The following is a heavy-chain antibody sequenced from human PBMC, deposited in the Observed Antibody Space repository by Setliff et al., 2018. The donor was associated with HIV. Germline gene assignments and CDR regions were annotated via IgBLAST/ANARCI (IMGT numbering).Heavy chain of an antibody. D-gene: IGHD3-22*01. V-gene: IGHV1-69*13. J-gene: IGHJ1*01. CDR1: GGSFSSYG. Sequence: GASVKVSCKASGGSFSSYGLSWVRQAPGQGLEWMGGIMPIFGTANYAQKFQGRVTIIADASTNTVNMELSSLRSEDTAVYYCARGVDASGYFYREYFQHWGQGTLVTVSS. CDR2: IMPIFGTA. CDR3: ARGVDASGYFYREYFQH.